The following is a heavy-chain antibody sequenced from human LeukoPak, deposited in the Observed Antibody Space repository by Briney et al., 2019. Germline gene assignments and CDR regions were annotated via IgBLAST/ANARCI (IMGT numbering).Heavy chain of an antibody. Sequence: PSETLSLTCAVSGGSISSSNWWSWVRQPPGKGLEWIGEIYHSGSTNYNPSLKSRVTISVDTSKNQFSLKLSSVTAADTAVYYCASTADYYDSSGYYIYYFDYWGQGTLVTVSS. J-gene: IGHJ4*02. D-gene: IGHD3-22*01. CDR2: IYHSGST. CDR3: ASTADYYDSSGYYIYYFDY. CDR1: GGSISSSNW. V-gene: IGHV4-4*02.